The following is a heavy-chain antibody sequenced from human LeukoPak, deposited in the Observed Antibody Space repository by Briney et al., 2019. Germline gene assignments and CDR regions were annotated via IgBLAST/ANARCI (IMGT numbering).Heavy chain of an antibody. J-gene: IGHJ5*02. Sequence: SETLSLTCAVYGGSFSGYYWSWIRQPPGKRLEWIGEINHSGSTNYNPSLKSRVTISVDTTKNQFSLKLSSVTAADTAVYYCARGGPDYYGSGSSRFDPWGQGTLVTVSS. V-gene: IGHV4-34*01. CDR3: ARGGPDYYGSGSSRFDP. CDR1: GGSFSGYY. CDR2: INHSGST. D-gene: IGHD3-10*01.